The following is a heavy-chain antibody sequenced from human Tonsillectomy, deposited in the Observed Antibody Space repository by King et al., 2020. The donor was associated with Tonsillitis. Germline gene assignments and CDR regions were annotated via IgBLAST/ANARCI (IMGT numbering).Heavy chain of an antibody. CDR3: ARDLKYSYGLDY. J-gene: IGHJ4*02. CDR2: IKQDGTEK. CDR1: GFTFSNYW. V-gene: IGHV3-7*01. D-gene: IGHD5-18*01. Sequence: VQLVESGGGLVQPGGSLRLSCAASGFTFSNYWMSWVRQAPGKGLEWVANIKQDGTEKYYVDSEKGRFTISRDNAKNSLYLQMNSLRAEDTAVYYCARDLKYSYGLDYWGQGTLVTVSS.